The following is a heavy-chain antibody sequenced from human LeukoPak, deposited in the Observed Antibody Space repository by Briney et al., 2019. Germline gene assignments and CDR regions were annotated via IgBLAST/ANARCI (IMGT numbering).Heavy chain of an antibody. D-gene: IGHD4-17*01. Sequence: PSETLSLTCTVSGGSISSSSYYWGWIRQPPGTGLEWIGSIYYSGSTYYNPSLKSRVTISVDTSKNQFSLKLSSVTAADTAVYYCARVLHDYGDYGVVYWGQGTLVTVSS. V-gene: IGHV4-39*07. CDR2: IYYSGST. J-gene: IGHJ4*02. CDR3: ARVLHDYGDYGVVY. CDR1: GGSISSSSYY.